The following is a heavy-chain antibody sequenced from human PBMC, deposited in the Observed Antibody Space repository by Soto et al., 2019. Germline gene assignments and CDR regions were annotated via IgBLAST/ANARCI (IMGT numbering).Heavy chain of an antibody. CDR1: GGSFSGYY. D-gene: IGHD2-2*01. CDR2: INHSGST. Sequence: PSETLSLTCAVYGGSFSGYYWSWIRQPPGKGLEWIGEINHSGSTNYNPSLKSRVTISVDTSKNQFSLKLSSVTAADTAVYYCARDRGFRYCSSTSCPNRRFDPWGQGTLVTVSS. J-gene: IGHJ5*02. CDR3: ARDRGFRYCSSTSCPNRRFDP. V-gene: IGHV4-34*01.